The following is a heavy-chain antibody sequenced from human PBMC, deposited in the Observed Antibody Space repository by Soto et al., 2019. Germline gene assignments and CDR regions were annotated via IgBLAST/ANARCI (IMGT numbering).Heavy chain of an antibody. CDR3: ARESASGGPGDRFDI. Sequence: GGSLRLSCVASGFTFSNDGFHWVRQAPGKGLEWVSFIISSGSDKYHADSVKGRFAISRDDSKNTLYLQMNSLRVDDTAVYYCARESASGGPGDRFDIWGQGTTVTVSS. J-gene: IGHJ3*02. CDR1: GFTFSNDG. D-gene: IGHD2-8*02. V-gene: IGHV3-30*02. CDR2: IISSGSDK.